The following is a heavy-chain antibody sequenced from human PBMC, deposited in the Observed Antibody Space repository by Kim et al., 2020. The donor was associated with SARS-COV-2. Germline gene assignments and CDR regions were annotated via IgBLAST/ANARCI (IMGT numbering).Heavy chain of an antibody. Sequence: GGSLRLSCAASGFTFSSYGMHWVRQAPGKGLEWVAVISYDGSNKYYADSVKGRFTISRDNSKNTLYLQMNSLRAEDTALYYCAKDLTKAPIQLWSNYYY. CDR3: AKDLTKAPIQLWSNYYY. CDR1: GFTFSSYG. J-gene: IGHJ6*01. V-gene: IGHV3-30*18. D-gene: IGHD5-18*01. CDR2: ISYDGSNK.